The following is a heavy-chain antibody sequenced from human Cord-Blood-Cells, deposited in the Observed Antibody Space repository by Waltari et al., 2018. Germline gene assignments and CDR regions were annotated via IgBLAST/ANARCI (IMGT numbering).Heavy chain of an antibody. D-gene: IGHD3-10*01. J-gene: IGHJ4*02. CDR2: ISYDGSNK. Sequence: QVQLVESGGGVVQPGRSLRRSWAASGFTVSSYAIHSFRQAPGKGLEWVAVISYDGSNKDYADSVKGRFTISRDNSKNTLYLQMNSLRAEDTAVYYCARELLLWFGEFDYWGQGTLVTISS. CDR1: GFTVSSYA. CDR3: ARELLLWFGEFDY. V-gene: IGHV3-30*04.